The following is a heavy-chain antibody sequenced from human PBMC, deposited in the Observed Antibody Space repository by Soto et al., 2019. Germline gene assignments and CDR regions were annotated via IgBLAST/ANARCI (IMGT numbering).Heavy chain of an antibody. V-gene: IGHV4-39*01. CDR1: GSSMSSSAYY. Sequence: QMHLQQSGPGLVKPAETLSLTCTVAGSSMSSSAYYWGWLRQPPGNGLEWIGSVYYTGITDYKSSLESRVSSSEDTSQNQFYRRLTSLRAADSAIYFCARQGRPGYCTGGNCYPTFDIGGPGTMVTVSS. CDR2: VYYTGIT. D-gene: IGHD2-15*01. CDR3: ARQGRPGYCTGGNCYPTFDI. J-gene: IGHJ3*02.